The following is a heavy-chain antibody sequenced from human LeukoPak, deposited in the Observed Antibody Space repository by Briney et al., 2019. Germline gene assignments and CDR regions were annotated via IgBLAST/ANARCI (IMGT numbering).Heavy chain of an antibody. J-gene: IGHJ4*02. D-gene: IGHD4-23*01. CDR3: ARAVAARSFYFDS. Sequence: GGSLRLSCAASVFSFSTYWMSWVRQAPGKGLEWVANINQDGSERYLVDSVKGRFTISRDNAKNSLFLQMNSLRVEDTAVYYCARAVAARSFYFDSWSQGTLVTVSS. CDR2: INQDGSER. CDR1: VFSFSTYW. V-gene: IGHV3-7*01.